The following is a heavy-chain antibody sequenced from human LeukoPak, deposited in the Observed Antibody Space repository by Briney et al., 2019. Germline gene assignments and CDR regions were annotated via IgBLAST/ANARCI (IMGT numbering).Heavy chain of an antibody. D-gene: IGHD4-23*01. V-gene: IGHV3-48*02. CDR2: ISSSSSTI. J-gene: IGHJ6*02. CDR1: GFTFSSYS. Sequence: GGSLRLSCAASGFTFSSYSMNWVRQSPGKGLEWVSYISSSSSTIFYADSVKGRFTISRDNAKNSLYLQMNSLRDEDTAVYYCARVQPPPTVVTPRYYYYGMDVWGQGTTVTVSS. CDR3: ARVQPPPTVVTPRYYYYGMDV.